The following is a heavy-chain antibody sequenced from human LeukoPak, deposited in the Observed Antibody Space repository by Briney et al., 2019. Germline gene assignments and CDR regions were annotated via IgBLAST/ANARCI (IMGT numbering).Heavy chain of an antibody. CDR1: GFTFSNSW. J-gene: IGHJ5*02. D-gene: IGHD3-22*01. CDR2: IKPDGSAQ. CDR3: ANGGTYSSGP. Sequence: GSLILSCAASGFTFSNSWMSWVRHAPGKGLEWVATIKPDGSAQYYVDSVKGRFTISSENAKNSLFLQINSMRAEETAVYYCANGGTYSSGPWGQGTLVTVSS. V-gene: IGHV3-7*01.